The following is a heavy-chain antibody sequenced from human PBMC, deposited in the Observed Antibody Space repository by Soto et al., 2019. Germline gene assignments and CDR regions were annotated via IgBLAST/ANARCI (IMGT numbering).Heavy chain of an antibody. J-gene: IGHJ4*02. D-gene: IGHD4-17*01. CDR2: ISGSGTTI. V-gene: IGHV3-48*02. CDR3: ARGAGYGDYGGY. CDR1: GFSLRGYS. Sequence: EVQLVESGGGFVQPGGSLRLSCAASGFSLRGYSMIWVRQAPGKGLEWVSYISGSGTTIYYTDSVKGRFTTYRDNAKNSVYLQMNSLGDEDTAVYYCARGAGYGDYGGYWGQGTLVTVSS.